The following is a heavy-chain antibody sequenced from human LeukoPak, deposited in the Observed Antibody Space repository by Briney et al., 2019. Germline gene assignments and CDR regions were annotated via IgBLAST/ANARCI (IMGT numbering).Heavy chain of an antibody. CDR2: TSGSGGST. CDR3: ASLGSSGYYFYDY. V-gene: IGHV3-23*01. Sequence: PGGSLRLSCAASGFTFSSYGMSWVRQAPGKGLEWVSATSGSGGSTYYADSVKGRFTISRDNSKNTLYLQMNSLRAEDTAVYYCASLGSSGYYFYDYWGQGTLVTVSS. J-gene: IGHJ4*02. D-gene: IGHD3-22*01. CDR1: GFTFSSYG.